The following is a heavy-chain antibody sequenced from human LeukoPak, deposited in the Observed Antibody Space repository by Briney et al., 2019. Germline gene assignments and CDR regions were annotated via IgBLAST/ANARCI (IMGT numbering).Heavy chain of an antibody. D-gene: IGHD4-17*01. CDR3: ARRMTTVTTHYYYYYYMDV. CDR2: INHSGSA. V-gene: IGHV4-34*01. Sequence: SETPSLTCAVYGGSFSGYYWSWIRQPPGKGLEWIGEINHSGSANYNPSLKSRVTISVDTSKNQFSPKLSSVTAADTAVYYCARRMTTVTTHYYYYYYMDVWGKGTTVTVSS. J-gene: IGHJ6*03. CDR1: GGSFSGYY.